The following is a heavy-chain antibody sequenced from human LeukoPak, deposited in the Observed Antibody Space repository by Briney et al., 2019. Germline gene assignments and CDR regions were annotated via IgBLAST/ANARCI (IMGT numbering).Heavy chain of an antibody. J-gene: IGHJ4*02. D-gene: IGHD3-10*01. Sequence: PGRSLRLSCAASGFTFSSYGMHWVRQAPGKGLEWVAVIWYDGSNKYYADSVEGRFTISRDNSKNTLYLQMNSLRAEDTAAYYCAKDSTPTDYYGSAADYWGQGTLVTVSS. CDR1: GFTFSSYG. CDR3: AKDSTPTDYYGSAADY. CDR2: IWYDGSNK. V-gene: IGHV3-33*03.